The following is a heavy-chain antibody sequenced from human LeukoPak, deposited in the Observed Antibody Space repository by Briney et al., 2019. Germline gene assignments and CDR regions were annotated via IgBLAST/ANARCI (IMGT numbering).Heavy chain of an antibody. V-gene: IGHV3-30-3*01. CDR2: ISYDGSGK. CDR3: ARLGYSSSWYHDY. Sequence: GGSLRLSCVASGFSFSTSAIHWVRQAPGKGPEWVAIISYDGSGKYYADSVKGRFTISRDNAKNSLYLQMNSLRAEDTAVYYCARLGYSSSWYHDYWGQGTLVTVSS. J-gene: IGHJ4*02. CDR1: GFSFSTSA. D-gene: IGHD6-13*01.